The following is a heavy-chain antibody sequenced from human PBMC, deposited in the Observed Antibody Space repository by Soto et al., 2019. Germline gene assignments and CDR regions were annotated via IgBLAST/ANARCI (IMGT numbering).Heavy chain of an antibody. CDR3: ERVPPRERWLQLGYYFDY. V-gene: IGHV1-69*13. J-gene: IGHJ4*02. D-gene: IGHD5-12*01. CDR1: GGTFSSYA. Sequence: SVKVSFKASGGTFSSYAISWVRQAPGQGFEWMGGIIPIFGTANYAQKFQGRVTITADESTSTAYMELSSLRSEDTAVYYCERVPPRERWLQLGYYFDYWGRG. CDR2: IIPIFGTA.